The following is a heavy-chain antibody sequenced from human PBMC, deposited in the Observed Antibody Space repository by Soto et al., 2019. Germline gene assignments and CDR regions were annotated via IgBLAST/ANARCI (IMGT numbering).Heavy chain of an antibody. V-gene: IGHV1-2*02. CDR2: INPNSGGT. D-gene: IGHD3-22*01. Sequence: ASVTGSCTASGSSFTGYYMHWVRQDPGQGLEWMGWINPNSGGTNYAQKFQGRVTMTRDTSISTAYMELSRLRSDDTAVYYCARVRNYYDSSGYLGYWGQGTLVNVSS. CDR1: GSSFTGYY. J-gene: IGHJ4*02. CDR3: ARVRNYYDSSGYLGY.